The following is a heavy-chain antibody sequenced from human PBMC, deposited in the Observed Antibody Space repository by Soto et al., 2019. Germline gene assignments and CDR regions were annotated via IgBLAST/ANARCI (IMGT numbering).Heavy chain of an antibody. D-gene: IGHD3-22*01. Sequence: SETLSVTCAVYGGSFSGYYWSWIRQPPGKGLEWIGEINHSGSTNYNPSLKSRVTISVDTSKNQFSLKLSSVTAADTAVYYCARRLSSGYYSDYWGQGTLVTVSS. V-gene: IGHV4-34*01. CDR1: GGSFSGYY. CDR2: INHSGST. J-gene: IGHJ4*02. CDR3: ARRLSSGYYSDY.